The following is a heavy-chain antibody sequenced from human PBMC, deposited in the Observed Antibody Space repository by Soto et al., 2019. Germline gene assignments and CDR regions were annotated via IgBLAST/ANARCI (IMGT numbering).Heavy chain of an antibody. CDR2: ISGSGGRT. V-gene: IGHV3-23*01. Sequence: VELLDSGGGAVQPGGSLRLSCAVSGFTFTAYDMTWVRQAPGKGLEWVSSISGSGGRTYYADSVKGRFTISRDNSKNTLYLQMNSLRAEDTAVYYCAKDGYYDFPLDYWGQGTLVTVSP. J-gene: IGHJ4*02. CDR3: AKDGYYDFPLDY. CDR1: GFTFTAYD. D-gene: IGHD3-3*01.